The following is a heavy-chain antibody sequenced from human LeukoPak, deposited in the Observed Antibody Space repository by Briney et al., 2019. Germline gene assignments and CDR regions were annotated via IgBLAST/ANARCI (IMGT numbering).Heavy chain of an antibody. CDR1: GFTFSDYH. Sequence: GGSLRLSCAASGFTFSDYHMSWIRQAPGKGLEWVSYISSSSSYTNYADSVKGRFTISRDNAKNSLYLQMNSLRAEDTAVYYCARDLHGSGQGDYWGQGTLVTVSS. D-gene: IGHD3-3*01. V-gene: IGHV3-11*05. CDR2: ISSSSSYT. CDR3: ARDLHGSGQGDY. J-gene: IGHJ4*02.